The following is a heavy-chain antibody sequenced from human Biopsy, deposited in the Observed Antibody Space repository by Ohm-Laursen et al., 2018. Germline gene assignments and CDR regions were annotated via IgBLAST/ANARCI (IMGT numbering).Heavy chain of an antibody. V-gene: IGHV4-34*01. CDR1: GFDFSDYS. Sequence: LRLSCSASGFDFSDYSMSWIRQPPGKGLEWIGQINQSGRTNYNPSLKSRVNISADKSNNQFSLKLTSVTSADTAVYFCGNEVHGRDYWGLGALVTVSS. CDR3: GNEVHGRDY. CDR2: INQSGRT. J-gene: IGHJ4*02. D-gene: IGHD2-15*01.